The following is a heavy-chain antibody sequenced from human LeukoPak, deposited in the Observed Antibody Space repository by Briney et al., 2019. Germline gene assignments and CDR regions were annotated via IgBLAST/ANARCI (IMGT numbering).Heavy chain of an antibody. V-gene: IGHV1-24*01. CDR2: FDPERGET. CDR3: ATGSIVYDF. Sequence: ASVKVSCTVSGHSLTKFSMEWVRQAPGKGLEWMGGFDPERGETIHAQKFQGRFTMTEDTSTDTAYMELNSLTSEATAVYYCATGSIVYDFWGQGTLVTVSS. CDR1: GHSLTKFS. J-gene: IGHJ4*02. D-gene: IGHD1-26*01.